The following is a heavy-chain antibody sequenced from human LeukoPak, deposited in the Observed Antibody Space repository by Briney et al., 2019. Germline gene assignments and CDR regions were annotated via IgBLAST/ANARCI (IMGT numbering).Heavy chain of an antibody. D-gene: IGHD3-3*01. CDR2: IRYDGSNK. V-gene: IGHV3-30*02. Sequence: GGSLRLSCAASGFTFSSYGMHWVRQAPGKGLEWVAFIRYDGSNKYYADSVKGRFTISRDNSKNTLYLQMNSLRAEDTAVYYCAKDFPGGRITIFGVVDYWGQGTLVTVSS. J-gene: IGHJ4*02. CDR1: GFTFSSYG. CDR3: AKDFPGGRITIFGVVDY.